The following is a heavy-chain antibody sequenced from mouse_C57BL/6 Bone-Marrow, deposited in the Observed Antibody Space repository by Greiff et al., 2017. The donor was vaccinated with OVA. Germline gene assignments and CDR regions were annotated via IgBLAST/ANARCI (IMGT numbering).Heavy chain of an antibody. CDR1: GYTFTSYG. CDR2: ISPRSGNT. V-gene: IGHV1-81*01. D-gene: IGHD1-1*01. Sequence: QVQLKESGAELAMPGASVKLSCKASGYTFTSYGISWVKQRTGQGLEWIGEISPRSGNTYYNAKFKGKATLTADKSSSTAYMELRSLTSEDSAVYFCAREGVTTVDAMDYWGQGTSVTVSS. J-gene: IGHJ4*01. CDR3: AREGVTTVDAMDY.